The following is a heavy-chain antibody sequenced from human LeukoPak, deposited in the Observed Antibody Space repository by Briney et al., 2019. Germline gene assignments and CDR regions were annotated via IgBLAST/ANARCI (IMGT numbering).Heavy chain of an antibody. J-gene: IGHJ4*02. CDR2: INHSGST. Sequence: PSETLFLTCAVYGGSFSGYYWSWLRQPPGKGLEWIGEINHSGSTNYNPSLTSRVAISVDTSKNQFSLKLSSVTAADTAVYYCARAYDVGGKGAFDYWGQGTLVTVSS. CDR1: GGSFSGYY. V-gene: IGHV4-34*01. D-gene: IGHD4-23*01. CDR3: ARAYDVGGKGAFDY.